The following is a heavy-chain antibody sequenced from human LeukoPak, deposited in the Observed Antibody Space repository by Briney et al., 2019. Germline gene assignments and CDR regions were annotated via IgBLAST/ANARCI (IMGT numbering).Heavy chain of an antibody. J-gene: IGHJ5*02. Sequence: SETLSLTCTVSGGSISNYYWSWIRQPPGKGLEWIGYIYLNGDANYNPSLKSRVTISVDTSKNQFSLKLSSVTAADTAVYYCAREPCTSPNWFGPWGQGTLVTVSS. V-gene: IGHV4-59*01. CDR1: GGSISNYY. D-gene: IGHD2-2*01. CDR2: IYLNGDA. CDR3: AREPCTSPNWFGP.